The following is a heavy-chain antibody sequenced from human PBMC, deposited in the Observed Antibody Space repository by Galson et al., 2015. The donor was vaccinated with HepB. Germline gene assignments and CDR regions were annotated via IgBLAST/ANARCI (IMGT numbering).Heavy chain of an antibody. D-gene: IGHD1-1*01. CDR2: IYPGDSDT. V-gene: IGHV5-51*01. Sequence: QSGAEVKKPGESLKISCKGSGSSFTSYWIGWVRQMPGKGLEWMGIIYPGDSDTRYSPSFQGQVTISADKSISTAYLQWSSLKASDTAMYYCARQLERPAVPRAADYFDYWGQGTLVTVSS. J-gene: IGHJ4*02. CDR1: GSSFTSYW. CDR3: ARQLERPAVPRAADYFDY.